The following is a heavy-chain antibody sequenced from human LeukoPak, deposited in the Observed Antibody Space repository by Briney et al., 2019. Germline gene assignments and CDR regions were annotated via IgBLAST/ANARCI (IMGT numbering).Heavy chain of an antibody. J-gene: IGHJ3*02. V-gene: IGHV1-69*13. D-gene: IGHD3-3*01. CDR2: IIPIFGTA. CDR1: GGTFSSYA. Sequence: SVKVSCKASGGTFSSYAISWVRQAPGQGLEWMGGIIPIFGTANYAQKFQGRVTITADESTSTAYMELSSLRSEDTAVYYCAGADGEITIFGVVTSDAFDIWGQGTMVTVSS. CDR3: AGADGEITIFGVVTSDAFDI.